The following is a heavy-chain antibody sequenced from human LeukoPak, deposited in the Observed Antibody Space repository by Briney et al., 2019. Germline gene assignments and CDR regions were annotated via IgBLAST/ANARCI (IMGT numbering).Heavy chain of an antibody. V-gene: IGHV3-30*02. CDR1: GFTFSNYG. D-gene: IGHD3-9*01. CDR3: AKDRRRDDVLTGSFSD. CDR2: IRYDGRSQ. J-gene: IGHJ4*02. Sequence: GGALRLSCAAAGFTFSNYGMHWVRQAPGKGVGGVGFIRYDGRSQYYANSVKGRFTISRDNSKNTLYLQLNSLRAGDTALYFCAKDRRRDDVLTGSFSDWGQGTLVTVSS.